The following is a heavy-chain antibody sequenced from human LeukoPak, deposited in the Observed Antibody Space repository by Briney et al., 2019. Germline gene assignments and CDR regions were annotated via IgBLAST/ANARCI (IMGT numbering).Heavy chain of an antibody. V-gene: IGHV3-23*01. D-gene: IGHD1-14*01. Sequence: PGGSLRLSCAASGFTFSNYAMSWVRQAPGKRLEWVSRISSSGVHTYYADSLKGRFTIPRDNSKNMLYLQMNSLRAEDTAVYYCASRRPYYFDYWGQGTLVTVSS. J-gene: IGHJ4*02. CDR3: ASRRPYYFDY. CDR2: ISSSGVHT. CDR1: GFTFSNYA.